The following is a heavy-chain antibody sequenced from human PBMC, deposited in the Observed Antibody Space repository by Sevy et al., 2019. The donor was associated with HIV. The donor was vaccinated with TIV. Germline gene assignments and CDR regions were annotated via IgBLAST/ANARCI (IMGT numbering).Heavy chain of an antibody. D-gene: IGHD3-3*01. V-gene: IGHV1-2*06. J-gene: IGHJ4*02. CDR3: ARDFYDFWSAHKGTMGY. CDR1: GYTFTGYY. Sequence: ASVKVSCKASGYTFTGYYMHSVRQAPGQGLEWMGRINPNSGGTNYAQKFQGRVTMTRDTSISTAYMELSRLRSDDTAVYYCARDFYDFWSAHKGTMGYWGQGTLVTVSS. CDR2: INPNSGGT.